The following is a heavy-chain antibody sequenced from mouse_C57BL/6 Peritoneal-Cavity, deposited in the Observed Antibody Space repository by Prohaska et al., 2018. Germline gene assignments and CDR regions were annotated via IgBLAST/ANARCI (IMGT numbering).Heavy chain of an antibody. Sequence: QVQLQQPGAELVRPGSSVKLSCKASGYTFTSYWMHCVQPRPIHGLDWIGNIDTYDSETHYNKKCKDKATLTVDKSSRTGNMHLRSLTSEDCAGYYCAREASNYGFAYWGKGTLVTVS. CDR3: AREASNYGFAY. J-gene: IGHJ3*01. CDR2: IDTYDSET. D-gene: IGHD2-5*01. V-gene: IGHV1-52*01. CDR1: GYTFTSYW.